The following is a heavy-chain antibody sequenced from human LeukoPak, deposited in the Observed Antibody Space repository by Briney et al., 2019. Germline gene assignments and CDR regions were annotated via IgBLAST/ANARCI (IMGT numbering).Heavy chain of an antibody. CDR2: IGRGGTDT. CDR1: GFTFSSHA. D-gene: IGHD1-1*01. CDR3: VKHSGGVYGNSDY. V-gene: IGHV3-23*01. Sequence: GGSLRLSCVASGFTFSSHAASWFRQAPGKGLEWVLTIGRGGTDTYYADSVRGRFTISKDSSKNTLQMNSLSAEDTAIYYCVKHSGGVYGNSDYWGQGILVTVSS. J-gene: IGHJ4*02.